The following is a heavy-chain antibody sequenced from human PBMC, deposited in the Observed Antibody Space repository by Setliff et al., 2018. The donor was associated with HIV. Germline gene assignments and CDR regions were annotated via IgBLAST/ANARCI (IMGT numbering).Heavy chain of an antibody. Sequence: SETLSLTCTLSGGSISSSGYYWGWVRQPPGKGLEWIGYIYYSGSTNYNPSLKSRVTISVDTSKNQFSLKLSSVTAADTAVYYCARGPTTVLWFGEPHLDYWGQGTLVTVSS. V-gene: IGHV4-61*08. D-gene: IGHD3-10*01. CDR2: IYYSGST. J-gene: IGHJ4*02. CDR1: GGSISSSGYY. CDR3: ARGPTTVLWFGEPHLDY.